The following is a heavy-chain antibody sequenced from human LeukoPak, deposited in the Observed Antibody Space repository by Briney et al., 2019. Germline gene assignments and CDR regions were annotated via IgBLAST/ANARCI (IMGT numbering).Heavy chain of an antibody. CDR2: IYTSGST. Sequence: SETLSLTCAVYGGSFSGYYWSWIRQPAGKGLEWIGRIYTSGSTNYNPSLKSRVTMSVDTSKNQFSLKLSSVTAADTAVYYCARVLVSPWDGYGSGSYYSPFYYYYYMDVWGKGTTVTISS. V-gene: IGHV4-59*10. CDR3: ARVLVSPWDGYGSGSYYSPFYYYYYMDV. D-gene: IGHD3-10*01. CDR1: GGSFSGYY. J-gene: IGHJ6*03.